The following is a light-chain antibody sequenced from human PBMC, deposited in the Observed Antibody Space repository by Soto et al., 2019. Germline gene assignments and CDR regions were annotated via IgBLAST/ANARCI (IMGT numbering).Light chain of an antibody. Sequence: DIQITQSPSSLSASVGDRVTITCRASQSIDNYLNWYQQKSGKAPQLLIYSASHLQSGVPSRFSGGGYGTDFILTISSLQPEDSAIYFCQQSITAPLTFGGGTKLEIK. V-gene: IGKV1-39*01. J-gene: IGKJ4*01. CDR2: SAS. CDR3: QQSITAPLT. CDR1: QSIDNY.